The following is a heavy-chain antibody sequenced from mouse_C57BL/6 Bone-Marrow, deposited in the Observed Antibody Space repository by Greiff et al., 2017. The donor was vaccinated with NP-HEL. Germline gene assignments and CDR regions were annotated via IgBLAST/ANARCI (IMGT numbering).Heavy chain of an antibody. V-gene: IGHV14-4*01. Sequence: EVQVVESGAELVRPGASVKLSCTASGFNIKDDYMHWVKQRPEQGLEWIGWIDPENGDTEYASKFQGKATITADTSSNTAYLQLSSLTSEDTAVYYCMIYYYGSSPAWFAYWGQGTLVTVSA. J-gene: IGHJ3*01. CDR2: IDPENGDT. D-gene: IGHD1-1*01. CDR1: GFNIKDDY. CDR3: MIYYYGSSPAWFAY.